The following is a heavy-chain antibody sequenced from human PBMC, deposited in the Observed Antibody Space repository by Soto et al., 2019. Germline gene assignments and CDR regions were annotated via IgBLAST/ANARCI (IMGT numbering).Heavy chain of an antibody. Sequence: EVQLLESGGGLVQPGGSLRLSCAASGFTFSNYAMSLVRQAPGKGLEWVSAISGSGGSTYYADSVKGRFTISRDNSKNPLYLKRSSLRAEDTAVYYCAKDGCDYDILTGYHVDRFDHWGQGTLVTVSS. J-gene: IGHJ5*02. CDR2: ISGSGGST. CDR3: AKDGCDYDILTGYHVDRFDH. D-gene: IGHD3-9*01. CDR1: GFTFSNYA. V-gene: IGHV3-23*01.